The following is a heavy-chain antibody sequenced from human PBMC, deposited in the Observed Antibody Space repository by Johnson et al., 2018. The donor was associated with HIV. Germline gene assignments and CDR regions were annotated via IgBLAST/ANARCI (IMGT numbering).Heavy chain of an antibody. Sequence: QMQLVESGGGVVQPGRSLRLSCAASGFTFSSYAMHWVRQAPGKGLEWVAVISYDGSKKYYPDSVKGRFTISRDNSKNTLYLQMDSLRAEDTAVYYCAKIRTSGTGDAFDIWGQGTMVTVSS. V-gene: IGHV3-30*18. CDR3: AKIRTSGTGDAFDI. J-gene: IGHJ3*02. CDR1: GFTFSSYA. D-gene: IGHD1-14*01. CDR2: ISYDGSKK.